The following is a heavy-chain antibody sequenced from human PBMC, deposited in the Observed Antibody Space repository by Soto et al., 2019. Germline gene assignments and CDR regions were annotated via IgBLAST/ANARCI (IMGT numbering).Heavy chain of an antibody. Sequence: ASVKVSCKASGYTFTSYYMHWVRQAPRQGLEWMGIINPSGGSTSYAQKFQGRVTMTRDTSTSTVYMELSSLRSEDTAVYYCARRSSPGGFDPWGQGTLVTVSS. CDR2: INPSGGST. D-gene: IGHD6-6*01. V-gene: IGHV1-46*01. CDR3: ARRSSPGGFDP. J-gene: IGHJ5*02. CDR1: GYTFTSYY.